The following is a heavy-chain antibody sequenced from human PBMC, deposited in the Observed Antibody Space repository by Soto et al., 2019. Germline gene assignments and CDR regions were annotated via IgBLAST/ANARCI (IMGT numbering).Heavy chain of an antibody. D-gene: IGHD4-17*01. J-gene: IGHJ2*01. V-gene: IGHV3-48*01. CDR2: ISSSSSTI. CDR1: GFTFSSYS. CDR3: ARAPTTVTDWYFDL. Sequence: PGGSLRLSCAASGFTFSSYSMNWVRQAPGKGLEWVSYISSSSSTIYYADSVKGRFTISRDNAKNSLYLQMNSLRAEDTAVYYCARAPTTVTDWYFDLWGRGTLVTVSS.